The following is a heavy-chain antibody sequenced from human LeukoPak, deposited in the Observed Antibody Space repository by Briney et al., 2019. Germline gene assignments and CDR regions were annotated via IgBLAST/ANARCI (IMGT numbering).Heavy chain of an antibody. CDR2: ISGSGGST. J-gene: IGHJ4*02. Sequence: GGSLRLSCAASGNYWMHWVRQAPGKGLEWVSAISGSGGSTYYADSVKGRFTISRDNSKNTLYLQMNSLRAEDTAVYYCAKPRRGIAVAGTDYWGQGTLVTVSS. CDR1: GNYW. V-gene: IGHV3-23*01. CDR3: AKPRRGIAVAGTDY. D-gene: IGHD6-19*01.